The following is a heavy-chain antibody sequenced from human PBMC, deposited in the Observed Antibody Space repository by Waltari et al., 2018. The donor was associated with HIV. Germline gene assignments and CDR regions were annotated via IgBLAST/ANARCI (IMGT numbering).Heavy chain of an antibody. D-gene: IGHD4-17*01. Sequence: QLHLQESGPGLVKPSETLSLTCTVSGGSLSSSSFSYYWGWIRQSPGKGLEWIGSLFSTGRTYYNPSLKSRVSMSVDTSKNQFSLKMNSVTATDTSIFYCARQYGDFGQQIDTWGQGTLVTVSS. J-gene: IGHJ5*02. CDR3: ARQYGDFGQQIDT. CDR1: GGSLSSSSFSYY. CDR2: LFSTGRT. V-gene: IGHV4-39*01.